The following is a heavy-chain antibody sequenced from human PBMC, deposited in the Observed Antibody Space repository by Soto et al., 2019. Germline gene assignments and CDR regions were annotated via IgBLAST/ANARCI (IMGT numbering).Heavy chain of an antibody. J-gene: IGHJ4*02. Sequence: QVQLVQSGAEVKKPGASVKVSCKASGYTFTSYGISWVRQTPGQGLEWMGWISAYNGNTNYAQKLQGRVTMTTDTSTSTAYMELRSLRSDDTAVYYCARDLWTYSSGWPIDYWGQGTLVTVSS. CDR2: ISAYNGNT. V-gene: IGHV1-18*01. CDR1: GYTFTSYG. CDR3: ARDLWTYSSGWPIDY. D-gene: IGHD6-19*01.